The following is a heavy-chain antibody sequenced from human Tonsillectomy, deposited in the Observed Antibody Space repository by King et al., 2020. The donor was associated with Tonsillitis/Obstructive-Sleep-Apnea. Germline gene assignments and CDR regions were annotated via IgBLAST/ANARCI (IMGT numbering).Heavy chain of an antibody. CDR2: IYPGDSET. CDR1: GYSFTRNW. CDR3: ARQIGDYSGGGYYFDY. D-gene: IGHD4-17*01. J-gene: IGHJ4*02. Sequence: VQLVESGAEVKKPGESLKISCKGSGYSFTRNWIGWVRQMPGKGLEWMGIIYPGDSETRYSPSFQGQVTMSADKSISTAYLQGSSLKASDTAMYYCARQIGDYSGGGYYFDYWGQGTLVTVSS. V-gene: IGHV5-51*01.